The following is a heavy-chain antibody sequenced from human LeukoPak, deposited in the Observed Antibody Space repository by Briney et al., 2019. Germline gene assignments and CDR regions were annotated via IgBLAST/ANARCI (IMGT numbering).Heavy chain of an antibody. CDR3: ARHGGVVPAAQGFDP. J-gene: IGHJ5*02. CDR1: GYRFTSYW. D-gene: IGHD2-2*01. V-gene: IGHV5-51*01. Sequence: KAGGSLEISCQGSGYRFTSYWIGWVRQLPGKGVGGMGIIYPGDSDTRYRPSFQGQVTISADKSISTAYLQWSSLKASDTAMYYCARHGGVVPAAQGFDPWGQGTLVTVSS. CDR2: IYPGDSDT.